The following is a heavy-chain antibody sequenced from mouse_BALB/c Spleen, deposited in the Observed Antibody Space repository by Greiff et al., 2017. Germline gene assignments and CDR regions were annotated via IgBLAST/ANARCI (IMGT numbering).Heavy chain of an antibody. D-gene: IGHD2-14*01. Sequence: QVQLKQSGPGLVQPSQSLSITCTVSGFSLTSYGVHWVRQSPGKGLEWLGVIWSGGSTDYNAAFISRLSISKDNSKCQVFFKMNSLQANDTAIYYCARNNYRYDGDAMDYWGEGNSVTVSS. CDR3: ARNNYRYDGDAMDY. V-gene: IGHV2-2*02. CDR2: IWSGGST. J-gene: IGHJ4*01. CDR1: GFSLTSYG.